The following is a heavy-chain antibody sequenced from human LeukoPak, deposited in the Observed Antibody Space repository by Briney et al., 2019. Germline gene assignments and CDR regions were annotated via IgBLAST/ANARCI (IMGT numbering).Heavy chain of an antibody. D-gene: IGHD2-15*01. CDR3: ARDNAAWHY. CDR1: GGSISSYY. V-gene: IGHV4-34*01. CDR2: INHSGST. Sequence: SETLSLTCTVSGGSISSYYWSWIRQPPGKGLEWIGEINHSGSTNYNPSLKSRVTISVDTSKNQFSLKLSSVTAADTAMYYCARDNAAWHYWGQGTLVTVSS. J-gene: IGHJ4*02.